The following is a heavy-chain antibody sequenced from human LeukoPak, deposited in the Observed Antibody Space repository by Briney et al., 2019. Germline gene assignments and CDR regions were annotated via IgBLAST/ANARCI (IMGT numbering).Heavy chain of an antibody. CDR3: ARRGYDFWSGDQMTSYFDY. V-gene: IGHV4-39*01. D-gene: IGHD3-3*01. CDR2: IYYSGST. Sequence: PSETLSLTCTVSGGSISSSSYYWGWIRQPPGKGLEWIGSIYYSGSTYYNPSLKSRVTISVDTSKNQFSLKLSSVTAADTAVYYCARRGYDFWSGDQMTSYFDYWGQGTLVTVSS. J-gene: IGHJ4*02. CDR1: GGSISSSSYY.